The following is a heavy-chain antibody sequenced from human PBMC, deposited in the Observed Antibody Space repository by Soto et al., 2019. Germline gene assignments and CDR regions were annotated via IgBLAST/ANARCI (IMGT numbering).Heavy chain of an antibody. Sequence: ASVKVSCKASGYTFTSYGISWVRQAPGQGLEWMGWISAYNGNTNYAQKLQGRVTMTTDTSTSTAYMELRSLRSDDTAVYYCARHGSSSWVTIFGVVAPPSVGYYYMDVWGKGTTVTVSS. D-gene: IGHD3-3*01. J-gene: IGHJ6*03. CDR3: ARHGSSSWVTIFGVVAPPSVGYYYMDV. CDR1: GYTFTSYG. V-gene: IGHV1-18*01. CDR2: ISAYNGNT.